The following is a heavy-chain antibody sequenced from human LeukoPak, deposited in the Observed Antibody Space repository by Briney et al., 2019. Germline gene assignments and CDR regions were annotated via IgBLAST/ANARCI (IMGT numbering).Heavy chain of an antibody. J-gene: IGHJ4*02. CDR1: GGSISSGSYY. CDR3: ARARYSSGIEFDY. V-gene: IGHV4-61*02. CDR2: IYTSWST. Sequence: SETLSLTCTVSGGSISSGSYYCSWIRQPAGEGLEWIGRIYTSWSTNYHPSLKSRVTISVNTSKNQFSMKLSSVTPADTAVYYCARARYSSGIEFDYWGQGTLVTVSS. D-gene: IGHD6-19*01.